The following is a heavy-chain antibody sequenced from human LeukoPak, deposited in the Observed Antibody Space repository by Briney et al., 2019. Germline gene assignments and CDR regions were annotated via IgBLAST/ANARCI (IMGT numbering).Heavy chain of an antibody. D-gene: IGHD2-2*01. Sequence: PGGSLRLSCAASGFTFSSYGMHWVRQAPGKGLEWVAVIWYDGSNKYYADSVKGRFTISRDNSKNTLYLQMNTLRGDDTAVYYCAKADSGYQLGAFDVWGQGTMVTVSS. CDR3: AKADSGYQLGAFDV. J-gene: IGHJ3*01. CDR1: GFTFSSYG. V-gene: IGHV3-30*02. CDR2: IWYDGSNK.